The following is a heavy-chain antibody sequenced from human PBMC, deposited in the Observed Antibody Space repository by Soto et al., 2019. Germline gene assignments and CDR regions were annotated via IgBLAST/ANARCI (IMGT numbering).Heavy chain of an antibody. J-gene: IGHJ4*02. CDR2: ISGSGGST. Sequence: QPGGSLRLSCAASGFTFSSYAMSWVRQAPGKGLEWVSAISGSGGSTYYADSVKGRFTISRDNSKNTLYLQMNSLRAEDTAVYYCAKGYGYGDYVGNDYWGQGTLVTVSS. CDR3: AKGYGYGDYVGNDY. CDR1: GFTFSSYA. V-gene: IGHV3-23*01. D-gene: IGHD4-17*01.